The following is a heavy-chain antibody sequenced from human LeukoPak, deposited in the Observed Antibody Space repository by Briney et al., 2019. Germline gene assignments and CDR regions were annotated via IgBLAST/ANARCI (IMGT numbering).Heavy chain of an antibody. Sequence: SETLSLTCTVSGYSISSGYYWGWIRQPPGKGLEWIGSIYHSGSTYYNPSLKSRVTISVDTSKNHFSLKLSSVTAADTAVYYCARQFYYYYCYMDVWGKGTTVTVSS. CDR1: GYSISSGYY. D-gene: IGHD5-24*01. CDR3: ARQFYYYYCYMDV. V-gene: IGHV4-38-2*02. CDR2: IYHSGST. J-gene: IGHJ6*03.